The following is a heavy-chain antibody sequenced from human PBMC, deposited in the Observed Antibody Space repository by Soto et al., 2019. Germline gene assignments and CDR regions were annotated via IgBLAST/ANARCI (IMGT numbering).Heavy chain of an antibody. V-gene: IGHV3-33*01. CDR3: AREDTLYSSSWYSDYYGMDV. CDR2: IWYDGSNK. D-gene: IGHD6-13*01. J-gene: IGHJ6*02. CDR1: GFTFSSYG. Sequence: AGGSLRLSCAASGFTFSSYGMHWVRQAPGKGLEWVAVIWYDGSNKYYADSVKGRFTISRDNSKNTLYLQMNSLRAEDTAVYYCAREDTLYSSSWYSDYYGMDVWGQGTTVTVSS.